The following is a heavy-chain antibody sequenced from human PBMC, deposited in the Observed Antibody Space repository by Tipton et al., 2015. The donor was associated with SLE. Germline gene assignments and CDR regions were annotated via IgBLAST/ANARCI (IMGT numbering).Heavy chain of an antibody. CDR1: GGSISSYY. CDR3: ARDPGYSSSWSNWYFDL. CDR2: IYTSGST. Sequence: TLSLTCTVSGGSISSYYWSWIRQPPGKGLEWIGYIYTSGSTNYNPSLTSRVTISVDTSKNQFSLKLSSVTAADTAVYYCARDPGYSSSWSNWYFDLWGRGTLVTVSS. J-gene: IGHJ2*01. D-gene: IGHD6-13*01. V-gene: IGHV4-4*08.